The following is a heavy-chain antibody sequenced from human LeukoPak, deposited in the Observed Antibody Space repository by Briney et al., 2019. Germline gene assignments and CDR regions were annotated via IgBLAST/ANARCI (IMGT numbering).Heavy chain of an antibody. V-gene: IGHV3-23*01. Sequence: QPGGSLRLSCAASGFTFSTYAMSWVRQAPGKGLEWVSSICGNGSSIHCVDSYYRDSVKGRFTISRDNSKDTLYLQMNSLRAEDTAVYYCARDLGLSVGVTPFASWGRGTLVTVST. D-gene: IGHD1-26*01. CDR2: ICGNGSSIHCVDS. CDR3: ARDLGLSVGVTPFAS. J-gene: IGHJ4*02. CDR1: GFTFSTYA.